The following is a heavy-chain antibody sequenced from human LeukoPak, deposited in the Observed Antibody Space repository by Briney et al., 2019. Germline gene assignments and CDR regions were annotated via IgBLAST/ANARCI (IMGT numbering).Heavy chain of an antibody. D-gene: IGHD6-13*01. V-gene: IGHV4-34*01. CDR2: INHSGST. J-gene: IGHJ4*02. Sequence: SETLSLTCAVYGGSFSGYCWSWIRQPPGKGLEWIGEINHSGSTNYNPSLKSRVTISVDTSKNQFSLKLSSVTAADTAVYYCAGEQSIAAAVATISRWGQGTLVTVSS. CDR3: AGEQSIAAAVATISR. CDR1: GGSFSGYC.